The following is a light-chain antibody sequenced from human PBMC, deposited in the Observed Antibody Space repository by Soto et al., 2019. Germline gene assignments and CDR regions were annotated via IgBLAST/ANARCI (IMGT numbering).Light chain of an antibody. CDR2: DAS. CDR1: QTISRW. V-gene: IGKV1-5*01. CDR3: HPRA. Sequence: IQLTQTPSTSYSSLGDEVTITCRASQTISRWLAWYQQKPGGAPKLLIYDASTLESGVPSRFSGSGSETEFTLPISRLQPDDFATYFCHPRAFGQGTRLEIK. J-gene: IGKJ5*01.